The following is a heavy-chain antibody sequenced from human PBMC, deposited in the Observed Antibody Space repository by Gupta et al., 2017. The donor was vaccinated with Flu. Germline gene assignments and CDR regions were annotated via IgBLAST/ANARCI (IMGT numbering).Heavy chain of an antibody. D-gene: IGHD2-2*01. CDR2: IRSKAYGGTT. CDR1: GFNFDDYA. CDR3: PKVFP. Sequence: VQLVESGGGLVQPGRSLRLSCATSGFNFDDYARIWVRQAPGRGLEWVGCIRSKAYGGTTDYAASVKGRFTIAKDDSKNIAFLHRENLKTEDKASPTRPKVFPRGRG. V-gene: IGHV3-49*04. J-gene: IGHJ2*01.